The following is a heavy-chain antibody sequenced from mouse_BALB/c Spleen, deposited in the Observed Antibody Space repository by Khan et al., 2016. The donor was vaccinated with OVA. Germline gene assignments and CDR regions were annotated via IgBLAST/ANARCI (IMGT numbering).Heavy chain of an antibody. V-gene: IGHV1-18*01. CDR1: GYTFPEYT. D-gene: IGHD3-3*01. J-gene: IGHJ4*01. Sequence: EVQLQQSGPELVKPGASVKISCKTSGYTFPEYTVHWVKQSLGQSLDWIGVINPKNGGTAYNQKFKGKATLTVDKSSSTAYLEFRSLTSEDSAVYYCARDAGRYWGQGTSVTVAS. CDR2: INPKNGGT. CDR3: ARDAGRY.